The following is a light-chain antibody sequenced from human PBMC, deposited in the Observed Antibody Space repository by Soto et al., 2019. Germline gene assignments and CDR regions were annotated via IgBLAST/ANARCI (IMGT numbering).Light chain of an antibody. V-gene: IGLV2-14*01. J-gene: IGLJ3*02. CDR2: EVS. Sequence: QSALTQPASVSGSPGQSITISCTGTSSDVGGYNYVSWYQQHPGKAPKVIIYEVSNRPSGVSTRFSGSKSGNTASLTTSGLQAEDEADYYCTSYTSSSDIRVFGGGTKLTVL. CDR1: SSDVGGYNY. CDR3: TSYTSSSDIRV.